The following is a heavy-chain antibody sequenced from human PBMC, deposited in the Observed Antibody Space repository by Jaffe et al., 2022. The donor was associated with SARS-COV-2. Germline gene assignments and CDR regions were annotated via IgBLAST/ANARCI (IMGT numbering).Heavy chain of an antibody. CDR1: GGSVSNNSYY. Sequence: QVQLQESGPGLVKPSETLSLTCTVSGGSVSNNSYYWSWIRQSPRKGLEWIGYFFYGGSTNYNPSLKSRVIISEETSKNQFSLKLTSVTAADTAVYYCARAREVVTAFPPYDYYYYMDVWGKGTTVTVSS. CDR3: ARAREVVTAFPPYDYYYYMDV. D-gene: IGHD2-21*02. CDR2: FFYGGST. J-gene: IGHJ6*03. V-gene: IGHV4-61*01.